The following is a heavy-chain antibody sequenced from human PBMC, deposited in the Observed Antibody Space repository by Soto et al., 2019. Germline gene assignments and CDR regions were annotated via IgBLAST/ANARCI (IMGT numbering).Heavy chain of an antibody. CDR1: GFTFSSYA. D-gene: IGHD1-26*01. J-gene: IGHJ4*02. V-gene: IGHV3-23*01. Sequence: EVQLLESGGGLVQPGGSLRLSCAASGFTFSSYAMRWVGQAPVKGLEWVSAISGSGDSTYYADSVKGRFTISRDNTTNTLYLQMNSLRAEDTAVYYCARRGSGSYYDYWGQGTLVTVSS. CDR3: ARRGSGSYYDY. CDR2: ISGSGDST.